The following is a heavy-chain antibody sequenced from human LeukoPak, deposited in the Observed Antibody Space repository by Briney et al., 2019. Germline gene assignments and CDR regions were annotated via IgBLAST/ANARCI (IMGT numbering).Heavy chain of an antibody. CDR3: ARGLAVTMVRGVEVDY. J-gene: IGHJ4*02. V-gene: IGHV4-34*01. CDR2: INHSGST. D-gene: IGHD3-10*01. Sequence: TPSETLSLTCTVSGGSFSGYYWSWIRQPPGKGLEWIGEINHSGSTNYNPSLKSRVTISVDTSKNQFSLKLSSVTAADTAVYYCARGLAVTMVRGVEVDYWGQGTLVTVSS. CDR1: GGSFSGYY.